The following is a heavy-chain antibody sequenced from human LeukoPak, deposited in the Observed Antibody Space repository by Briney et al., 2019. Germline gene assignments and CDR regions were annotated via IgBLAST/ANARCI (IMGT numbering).Heavy chain of an antibody. CDR2: INAGNGNT. CDR1: GYTFTSYA. J-gene: IGHJ5*02. CDR3: ARSQIGVRGDWFDP. D-gene: IGHD3-10*01. V-gene: IGHV1-3*01. Sequence: ASVKVSCKASGYTFTSYAMHWVRQASGQRLEWMGWINAGNGNTKYSQKFQGRVTITRDTSASTAYMELSSLRSEDTAVYYCARSQIGVRGDWFDPWGQGTLVTVSS.